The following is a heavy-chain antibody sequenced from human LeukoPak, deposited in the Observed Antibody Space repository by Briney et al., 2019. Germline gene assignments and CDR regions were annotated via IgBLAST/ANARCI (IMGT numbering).Heavy chain of an antibody. Sequence: PGGSLRLSCAASGFTFSTYAMSWVRQAPGKGLEWVSTISGSGGSANHADSVKGRFTISRDNSKNTLFLQMSSLRAEDTALYYCAKEVRPYYFDYWGQGTLVTVSS. CDR2: ISGSGGSA. V-gene: IGHV3-23*01. CDR1: GFTFSTYA. D-gene: IGHD3-10*01. J-gene: IGHJ4*02. CDR3: AKEVRPYYFDY.